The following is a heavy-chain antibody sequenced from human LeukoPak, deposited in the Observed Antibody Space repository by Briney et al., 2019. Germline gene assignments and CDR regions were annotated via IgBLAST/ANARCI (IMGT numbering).Heavy chain of an antibody. CDR3: ARGKNYDILTGYYRGWFDP. CDR1: GYTFTSHA. CDR2: INAGNGNT. D-gene: IGHD3-9*01. Sequence: ASVKVSCKASGYTFTSHAMHWVRQAPGQRLEWMGWINAGNGNTKYSQKFQGRVTITRDTSASTAYMELSCLRSEDTAVYYCARGKNYDILTGYYRGWFDPWGQGTLVTVSS. V-gene: IGHV1-3*01. J-gene: IGHJ5*02.